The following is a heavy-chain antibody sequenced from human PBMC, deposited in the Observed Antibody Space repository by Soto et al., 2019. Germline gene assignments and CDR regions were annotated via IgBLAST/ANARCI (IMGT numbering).Heavy chain of an antibody. J-gene: IGHJ4*01. V-gene: IGHV3-23*04. D-gene: IGHD4-17*01. Sequence: EVQLEESGGDLVKPGGSLRLSCAASGFTLSNFAMSWVRQAPGKGLEWVSVVSGAGITTKYAASVKGRFTFSTDNSKNTLSLKMCMLRSEDMGMYYCAKGGLRGLEKGNLDDWGHGTLVTVS. CDR3: AKGGLRGLEKGNLDD. CDR2: VSGAGITT. CDR1: GFTLSNFA.